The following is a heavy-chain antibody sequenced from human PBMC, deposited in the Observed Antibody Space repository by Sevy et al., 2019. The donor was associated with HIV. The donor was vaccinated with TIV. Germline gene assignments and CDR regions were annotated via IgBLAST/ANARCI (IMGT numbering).Heavy chain of an antibody. CDR3: AGAGVVGYDSSGYYLDAFDI. CDR2: IYYSGST. J-gene: IGHJ3*02. V-gene: IGHV4-31*03. D-gene: IGHD3-22*01. Sequence: SETLSLTCTVSGGSISSGGYYWSWIRQHPGKGLEWIGYIYYSGSTYYNPSLKSRVTISVDTSKNQFSLKLSSVTAAETAVYYCAGAGVVGYDSSGYYLDAFDIWGQGTMVTVSS. CDR1: GGSISSGGYY.